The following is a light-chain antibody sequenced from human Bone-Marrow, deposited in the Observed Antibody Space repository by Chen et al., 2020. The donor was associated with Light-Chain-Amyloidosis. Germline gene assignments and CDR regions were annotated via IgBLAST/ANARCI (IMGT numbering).Light chain of an antibody. CDR2: AAS. J-gene: IGKJ4*01. CDR1: QSISTY. Sequence: DIQMTQSPSSLSASIGDRVTLTCRASQSISTYLNWYQQKPGKAPKLLIYAASSLQSGVPSRFSGSGSGTEFTLTISSLQPEDFATYYCQQSYITHQVTFGGGTKVEIK. V-gene: IGKV1-39*01. CDR3: QQSYITHQVT.